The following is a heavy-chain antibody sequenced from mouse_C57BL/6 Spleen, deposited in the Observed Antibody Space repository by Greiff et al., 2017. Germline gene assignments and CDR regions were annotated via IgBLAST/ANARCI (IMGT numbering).Heavy chain of an antibody. J-gene: IGHJ1*03. CDR1: GYTFTSYW. CDR3: ARYSTTVGWYFDV. CDR2: IYPGSGST. D-gene: IGHD1-1*01. Sequence: QVQLQQSGAELVKPGASVKMSCKASGYTFTSYWINWVKQRPGQGLEWIGDIYPGSGSTNYNEKFKSKATRTVDTSSSAAYMQLSSLTSEDSAVYDCARYSTTVGWYFDVWGTGTTVTVSS. V-gene: IGHV1-55*01.